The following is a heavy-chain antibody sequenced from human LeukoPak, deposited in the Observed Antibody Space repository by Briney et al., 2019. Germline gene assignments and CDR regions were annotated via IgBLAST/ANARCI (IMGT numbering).Heavy chain of an antibody. CDR1: GFTFSSYA. CDR2: ISSNGGST. V-gene: IGHV3-64*01. CDR3: AREGHLGGAIDY. Sequence: PGGSLRLSCAASGFTFSSYAMHWVRQAPGKGLEYVSAISSNGGSTYYANSVKGRFTISRDNSKNTLYLQIGSLRAEDMAVYYCAREGHLGGAIDYWGQGTLVTVSS. J-gene: IGHJ4*02. D-gene: IGHD1-26*01.